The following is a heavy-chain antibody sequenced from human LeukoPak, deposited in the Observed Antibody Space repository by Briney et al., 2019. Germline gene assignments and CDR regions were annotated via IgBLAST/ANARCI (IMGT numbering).Heavy chain of an antibody. J-gene: IGHJ6*03. CDR2: IYPGDSDT. D-gene: IGHD5-18*01. CDR1: GYSFTSYW. V-gene: IGHV5-51*01. CDR3: ARHVSYGPARYYYYMDV. Sequence: GESLKISCKGSGYSFTSYWIGWVRQMPGKGLEWMGIIYPGDSDTRYSPSFQGQVTISADKSISTAYLQWSSLKASDTAMYYCARHVSYGPARYYYYMDVWGKGTTVTVSS.